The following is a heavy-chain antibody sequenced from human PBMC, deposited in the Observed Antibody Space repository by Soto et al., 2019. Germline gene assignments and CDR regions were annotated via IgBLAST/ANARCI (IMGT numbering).Heavy chain of an antibody. CDR1: GFTFSSYS. J-gene: IGHJ4*02. Sequence: EVQLVESGGGLVKPGGSLRLSCAASGFTFSSYSMNWVRQAPGKGLEWVSSISSSSSYIYYADSVKGRVTISRDNAKNSRYLQMNSLRAEDTAVYYCARVGTTGNFDYWGQGALVTVSS. V-gene: IGHV3-21*01. CDR2: ISSSSSYI. CDR3: ARVGTTGNFDY. D-gene: IGHD1-7*01.